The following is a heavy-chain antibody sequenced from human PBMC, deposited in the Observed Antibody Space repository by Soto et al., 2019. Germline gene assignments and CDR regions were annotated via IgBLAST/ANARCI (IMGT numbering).Heavy chain of an antibody. V-gene: IGHV1-2*04. CDR3: ARDRSIAAAGTPYIYYYYGMDV. J-gene: IGHJ6*02. CDR2: INPNSGGT. D-gene: IGHD6-13*01. Sequence: ASVKVSCKASGYTFTGCYMHWVRQAPGQGLEWMGWINPNSGGTNYAQKFQGWVTMTRDTSISTAYMELSRLRSDDTAVYYCARDRSIAAAGTPYIYYYYGMDVWGQGTTVTVSS. CDR1: GYTFTGCY.